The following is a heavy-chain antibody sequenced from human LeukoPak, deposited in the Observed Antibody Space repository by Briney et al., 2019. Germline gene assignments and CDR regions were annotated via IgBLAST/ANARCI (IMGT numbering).Heavy chain of an antibody. Sequence: SVKVSCTASGGTFSSYAISWVRQAPGQGLEWMGGIIPIFGTANYAQKFQGRVTITADESTSTAYMELSSLRSEDTAVYYCARERLGDYGDYIMTYWGQGTLVTVSS. CDR1: GGTFSSYA. V-gene: IGHV1-69*13. D-gene: IGHD4-17*01. CDR3: ARERLGDYGDYIMTY. J-gene: IGHJ4*02. CDR2: IIPIFGTA.